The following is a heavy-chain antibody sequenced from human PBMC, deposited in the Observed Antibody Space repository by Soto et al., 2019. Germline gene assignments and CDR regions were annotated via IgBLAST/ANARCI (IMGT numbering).Heavy chain of an antibody. D-gene: IGHD6-13*01. CDR1: GGSFSGYY. CDR2: INHSGST. J-gene: IGHJ4*02. V-gene: IGHV4-34*01. CDR3: AREYAGNSGTFEY. Sequence: QVQLQQWGAGLLKPSETLSLTCAVHGGSFSGYYWSWIRQPPGKGLEWIGEINHSGSTNYNPSLKSRVTISVDSSKNQFSLKLSSVTAADTAVYYCAREYAGNSGTFEYWGQSHLVTVS.